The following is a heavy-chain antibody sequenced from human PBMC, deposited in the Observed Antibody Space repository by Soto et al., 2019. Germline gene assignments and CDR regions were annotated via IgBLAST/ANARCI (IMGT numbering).Heavy chain of an antibody. J-gene: IGHJ6*02. D-gene: IGHD3-22*01. CDR3: ARPTHHYDSSGYVFGRDV. V-gene: IGHV1-8*01. CDR1: GYSFTSYD. CDR2: MNPNSGNT. Sequence: QVQLVQSGAEVKKSGASVKVSCKASGYSFTSYDINWVRQATGQGLEWMGWMNPNSGNTGYAQKFQDRVTMTRDTSVTTAYVELIGLRSEDPAVYSCARPTHHYDSSGYVFGRDVWGQGTTVTVSS.